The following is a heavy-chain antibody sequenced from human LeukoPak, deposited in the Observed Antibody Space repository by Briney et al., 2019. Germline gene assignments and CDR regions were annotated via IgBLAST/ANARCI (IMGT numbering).Heavy chain of an antibody. J-gene: IGHJ4*02. CDR3: ARAGYSYGYDLDY. Sequence: SVKVSCKASGGTFSSYAISWVRQAPGQRLEWMGRIIPILGIANYAQKFQGRVTITADKSTSTAYMELSSLRSEDTAVYYCARAGYSYGYDLDYWGQGTLVTVSS. CDR2: IIPILGIA. CDR1: GGTFSSYA. D-gene: IGHD5-18*01. V-gene: IGHV1-69*04.